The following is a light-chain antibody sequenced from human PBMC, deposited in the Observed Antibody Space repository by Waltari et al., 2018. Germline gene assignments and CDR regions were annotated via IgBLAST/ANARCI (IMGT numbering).Light chain of an antibody. CDR1: GPNIGAGHN. Sequence: QSVLTPPPSVSGAPGQRVTIPCSGCGPNIGAGHNVHWYRQLPGTAPPHLIYGVNTRPPGVSDRFSGSQFDTSASLAIAGLQADDEADYYCQSYDTTLSVVFGGGTKLTVL. CDR3: QSYDTTLSVV. J-gene: IGLJ2*01. CDR2: GVN. V-gene: IGLV1-40*01.